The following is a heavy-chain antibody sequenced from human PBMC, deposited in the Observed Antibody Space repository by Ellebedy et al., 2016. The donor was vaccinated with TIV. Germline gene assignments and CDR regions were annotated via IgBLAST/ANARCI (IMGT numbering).Heavy chain of an antibody. CDR1: GYTFTGYY. V-gene: IGHV1-2*02. CDR3: ARPGIAVAGPPDF. D-gene: IGHD6-19*01. J-gene: IGHJ4*02. Sequence: ASVKVSCKASGYTFTGYYMHWVRQAPGQGLEWMGWINPNSGGTNYAQKFQGRVTMTRDTSISTAYMELSRLRSDDTAVYYCARPGIAVAGPPDFWGQGTLVTVSS. CDR2: INPNSGGT.